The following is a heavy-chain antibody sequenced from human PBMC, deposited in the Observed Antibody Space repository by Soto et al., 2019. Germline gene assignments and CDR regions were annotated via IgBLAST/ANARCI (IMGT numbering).Heavy chain of an antibody. CDR1: DGSISTFG. Sequence: PXXTQSLASTVADGSISTFGGGWIRQPPGKGLEYIGYISYSGSTNYNPSLKSRVTISKDTSKNQFSLKLSSVTAADTAFYYCARGGQQMAYYFDYWGQGTLVTVSS. CDR3: ARGGQQMAYYFDY. V-gene: IGHV4-59*01. D-gene: IGHD6-13*01. J-gene: IGHJ4*02. CDR2: ISYSGST.